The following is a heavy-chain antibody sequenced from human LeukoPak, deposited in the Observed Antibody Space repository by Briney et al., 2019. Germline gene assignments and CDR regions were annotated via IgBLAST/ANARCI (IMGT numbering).Heavy chain of an antibody. D-gene: IGHD1-14*01. V-gene: IGHV1-69*13. CDR3: ARDPRNGNWFDP. Sequence: HWASVKVSCKASGYTFTSYGISWVRQAPGQGLEWMGGIIPIFGTANYAQKFQGRVTITADESTSTAYMELSSLRSDDTAVYYCARDPRNGNWFDPWGQGTLVTVSS. CDR2: IIPIFGTA. J-gene: IGHJ5*02. CDR1: GYTFTSYG.